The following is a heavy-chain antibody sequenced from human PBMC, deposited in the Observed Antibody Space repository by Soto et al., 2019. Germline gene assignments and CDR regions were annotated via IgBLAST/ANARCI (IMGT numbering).Heavy chain of an antibody. D-gene: IGHD2-15*01. CDR3: AGFVVPASRNTGFDY. J-gene: IGHJ4*02. CDR1: GVSINTNNYY. CDR2: IFYSGST. V-gene: IGHV4-39*01. Sequence: SETLSLTCTVSGVSINTNNYYWGWVRQPPGKGLEWIGNIFYSGSTFYNPSLRSRLTISVDTSKNQFSLRLNSVTAADAAVYYCAGFVVPASRNTGFDYWGQGTLVTVYS.